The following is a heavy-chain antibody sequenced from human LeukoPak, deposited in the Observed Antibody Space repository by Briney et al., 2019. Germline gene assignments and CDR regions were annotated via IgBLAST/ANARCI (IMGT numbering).Heavy chain of an antibody. J-gene: IGHJ6*02. CDR1: GFTFSAYD. V-gene: IGHV3-13*04. CDR3: ARGVYYGLDV. Sequence: GGSLRLSCAASGFTFSAYDMHWVRQATGKALEWVSAIGTAGDTHYAGSVKGRFTISRENAKSSLHLQMDSLTAGDTAVYYCARGVYYGLDVSGQGTTVTLSS. CDR2: IGTAGDT.